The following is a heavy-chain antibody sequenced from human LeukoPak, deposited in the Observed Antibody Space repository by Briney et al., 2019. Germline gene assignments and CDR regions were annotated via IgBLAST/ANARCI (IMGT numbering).Heavy chain of an antibody. Sequence: SETLSLTCAVYGGSFSNYYWNWIRQPPGKGLEWIGEINHSGYTNYNPSLKSRATISVDTSKNQFPLKLNSVTAADTAFYYCARGQFQVDLWGRGTLVTVSS. CDR3: ARGQFQVDL. CDR1: GGSFSNYY. CDR2: INHSGYT. D-gene: IGHD4-11*01. J-gene: IGHJ2*01. V-gene: IGHV4-34*01.